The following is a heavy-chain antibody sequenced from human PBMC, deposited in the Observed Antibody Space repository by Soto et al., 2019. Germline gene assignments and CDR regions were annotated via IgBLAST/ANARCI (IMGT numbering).Heavy chain of an antibody. D-gene: IGHD6-19*01. Sequence: PGESLKISCKGSGYSFTSYWIGWVRQMPGKGLEWMGIIYPGDSDTKYSPSLQGQVSISADTSISTAYLQWTSLKASDTAMYYCARSRRGAYSSGGDSASGYYNYGIDVWGQGTKVTVAS. V-gene: IGHV5-51*01. CDR3: ARSRRGAYSSGGDSASGYYNYGIDV. CDR2: IYPGDSDT. CDR1: GYSFTSYW. J-gene: IGHJ6*02.